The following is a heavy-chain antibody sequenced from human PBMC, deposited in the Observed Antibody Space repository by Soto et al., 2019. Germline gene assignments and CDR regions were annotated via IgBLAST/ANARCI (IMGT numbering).Heavy chain of an antibody. CDR3: ALGGFRDGNKSNNNYGMDV. Sequence: QVQLVQSGAEVKKPGSSVKVSCKASGGTFNSYAISWVRQAPGQGLEWMGGIIPIFGTANYAQNFQGRVAITADESTSAAYMQLRSLRSEDTAVYYCALGGFRDGNKSNNNYGMDVWGQGTTVTVSS. CDR2: IIPIFGTA. D-gene: IGHD3-16*01. V-gene: IGHV1-69*01. J-gene: IGHJ6*02. CDR1: GGTFNSYA.